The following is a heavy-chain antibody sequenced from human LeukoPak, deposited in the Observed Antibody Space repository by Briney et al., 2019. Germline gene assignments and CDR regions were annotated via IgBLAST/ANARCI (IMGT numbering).Heavy chain of an antibody. J-gene: IGHJ6*03. CDR3: ARDRRGSSSTYYYYYYMDV. Sequence: GGSLRLSCAASGFTFSDYYMSWIRQAPGKGLEWVSYISSSGTTIYYADSVKGRFTISRDNAKNSLYLQMNSLRAEDTAVYYCARDRRGSSSTYYYYYYMDVWGKGTTVTVSS. CDR1: GFTFSDYY. V-gene: IGHV3-11*04. D-gene: IGHD1-26*01. CDR2: ISSSGTTI.